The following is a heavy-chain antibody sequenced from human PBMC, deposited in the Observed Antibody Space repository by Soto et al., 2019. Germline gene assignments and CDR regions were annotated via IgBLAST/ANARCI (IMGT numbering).Heavy chain of an antibody. Sequence: GGSLRLSCAASGFTFSSYAMSWVRQAPGKGLEWVSAISGSGGSTYYTDSVKGRFTISRDNSKNTLYLQMNSLRAEDTAVYDCAKYNSPPNSSSWYYFDYWGQGTLVTVSS. CDR2: ISGSGGST. CDR1: GFTFSSYA. CDR3: AKYNSPPNSSSWYYFDY. D-gene: IGHD6-13*01. J-gene: IGHJ4*02. V-gene: IGHV3-23*01.